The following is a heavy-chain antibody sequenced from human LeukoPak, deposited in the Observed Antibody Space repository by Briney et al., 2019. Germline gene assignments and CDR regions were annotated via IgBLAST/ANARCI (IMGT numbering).Heavy chain of an antibody. J-gene: IGHJ4*02. CDR2: INHSRST. D-gene: IGHD1-7*01. CDR1: GGSFSGYY. V-gene: IGHV4-34*01. Sequence: SETLSLTCAVYGGSFSGYYWSWIRQPPGKGLEWIGEINHSRSTNYNPSLKSRVTISVDTSKNQFSLKLSSVTAADTAVYYCARAVGITGTTRYPYWGQGTLVTVSS. CDR3: ARAVGITGTTRYPY.